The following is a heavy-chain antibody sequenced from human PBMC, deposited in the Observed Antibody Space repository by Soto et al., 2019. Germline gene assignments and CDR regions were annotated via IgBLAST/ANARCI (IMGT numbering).Heavy chain of an antibody. J-gene: IGHJ3*02. CDR1: GYTLTELS. CDR3: AEDAASSGWNDGAFDI. CDR2: FDPEDGET. Sequence: GASVKVSCKVSGYTLTELSMHWVRQAPGKGLEWMGGFDPEDGETIYAQKFQGRVTMTEDTSTDTAYMELSSLRSEDTAVYYCAEDAASSGWNDGAFDIWGQGTMVTVSS. D-gene: IGHD6-19*01. V-gene: IGHV1-24*01.